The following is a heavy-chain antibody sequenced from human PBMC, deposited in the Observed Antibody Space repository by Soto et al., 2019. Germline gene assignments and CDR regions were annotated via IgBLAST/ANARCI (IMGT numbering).Heavy chain of an antibody. CDR1: GYTFNSQG. D-gene: IGHD2-15*01. V-gene: IGHV1-18*01. J-gene: IGHJ5*02. Sequence: ASVKVSCKASGYTFNSQGISWVRQAPGQGLEWIGRISAYNGNTNYAQKLRGRVTMTTDTSTSTAYMELRSLRSDDTAVYYCARRGYCSGGSCYYRVNWFDPWGQGTLVTVYS. CDR3: ARRGYCSGGSCYYRVNWFDP. CDR2: ISAYNGNT.